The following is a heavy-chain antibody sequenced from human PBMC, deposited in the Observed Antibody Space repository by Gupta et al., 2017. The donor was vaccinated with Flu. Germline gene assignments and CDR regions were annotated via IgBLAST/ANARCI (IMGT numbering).Heavy chain of an antibody. V-gene: IGHV1-8*01. J-gene: IGHJ4*01. D-gene: IGHD3-16*02. CDR3: ASGYRFDY. CDR2: MNPNSGNT. Sequence: DINWVRQATGQGLEWMGWMNPNSGNTGYAQKFQGRITMTRNTSISTAYMELSSLKSEDTAVYYCASGYRFDYWGHGSLLTVSS. CDR1: D.